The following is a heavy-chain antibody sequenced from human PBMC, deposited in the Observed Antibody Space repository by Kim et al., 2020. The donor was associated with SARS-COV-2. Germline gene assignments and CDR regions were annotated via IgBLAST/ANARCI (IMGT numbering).Heavy chain of an antibody. J-gene: IGHJ4*02. CDR1: GGSIGTAGYY. V-gene: IGHV4-39*07. CDR2: IYYRGNT. CDR3: ARDRGQTAAGTPFDQ. Sequence: SETLSLTCIVSGGSIGTAGYYWAWFRQPPGKGLEWIANIYYRGNTYYNACLRSRLTISLDRPKNQISLEVTSVTAADTAVYYCARDRGQTAAGTPFDQWGQGTLVTVSA. D-gene: IGHD6-13*01.